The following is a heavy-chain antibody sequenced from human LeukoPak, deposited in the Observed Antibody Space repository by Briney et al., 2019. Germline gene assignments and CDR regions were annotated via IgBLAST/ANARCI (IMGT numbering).Heavy chain of an antibody. V-gene: IGHV1-69*13. CDR2: IIPIFGTA. Sequence: SVKVSCKASGGTFSSYAISWVRQAPGQGLEWMGGIIPIFGTANYAQKFQGRVTITADESTSTAYMELSSLRSEDTAVYYCAAPYYYDSSGYYEDCFDYWGQGTLVTVSS. CDR3: AAPYYYDSSGYYEDCFDY. J-gene: IGHJ4*02. D-gene: IGHD3-22*01. CDR1: GGTFSSYA.